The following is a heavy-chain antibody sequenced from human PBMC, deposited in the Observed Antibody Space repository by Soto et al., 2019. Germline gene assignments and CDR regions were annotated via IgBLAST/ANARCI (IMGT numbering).Heavy chain of an antibody. CDR1: GFTFSRYA. CDR2: VTSDGGGT. V-gene: IGHV3-64*01. Sequence: PGGSLRLSCAASGFTFSRYAMFWVRQAPGKGLEYVSAVTSDGGGTYYASSVKGRFTISRDNSKNTLYLQMNSLRAEDTAVYYCAREGIRSPLYYWGQGTLVTVSS. CDR3: AREGIRSPLYY. J-gene: IGHJ4*02. D-gene: IGHD4-17*01.